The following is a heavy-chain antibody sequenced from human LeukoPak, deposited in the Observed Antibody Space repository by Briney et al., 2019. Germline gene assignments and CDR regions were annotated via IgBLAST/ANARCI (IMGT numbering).Heavy chain of an antibody. J-gene: IGHJ6*03. CDR2: IYTSGST. Sequence: SETLSLTCTVSGGSISSGSYYWSWIRQPAGKGLEWIGRIYTSGSTNYNPSLKSRVTISVDTSKNQFSLKLSSVTAADTAVYYWAREQGRYYYYYHMDVWGKRTTVTVSS. CDR3: AREQGRYYYYYHMDV. V-gene: IGHV4-61*02. CDR1: GGSISSGSYY. D-gene: IGHD1-26*01.